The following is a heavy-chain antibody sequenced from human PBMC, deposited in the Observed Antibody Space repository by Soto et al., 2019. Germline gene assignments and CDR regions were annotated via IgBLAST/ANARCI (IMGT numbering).Heavy chain of an antibody. J-gene: IGHJ5*02. Sequence: SSATLSLTCSVSGGSISSGGYSWSWIRQPPGKGLEWIGYIHHSGSTYYNPSLKSRVTISVDRSKNQFSLKLSSVTAADTAVYYCARSDGSSTSCCNWFDRWGQGSLVTV. CDR2: IHHSGST. CDR3: ARSDGSSTSCCNWFDR. D-gene: IGHD2-2*01. V-gene: IGHV4-30-2*01. CDR1: GGSISSGGYS.